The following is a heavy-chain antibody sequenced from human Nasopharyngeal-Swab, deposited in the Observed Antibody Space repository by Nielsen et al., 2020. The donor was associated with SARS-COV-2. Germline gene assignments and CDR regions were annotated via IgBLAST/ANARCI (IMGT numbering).Heavy chain of an antibody. V-gene: IGHV3-21*01. Sequence: GESLKISCAASGFSFSSYAMSWVRQAPGKGLEWVASISSSGDYMYYADSVKGRFTISRGNSKSSLYLQMNNLRAEDTAVYYCARTGFSSTWRNAYDIWGQGTMVTVSS. CDR1: GFSFSSYA. CDR3: ARTGFSSTWRNAYDI. CDR2: ISSSGDYM. J-gene: IGHJ3*02. D-gene: IGHD3-9*01.